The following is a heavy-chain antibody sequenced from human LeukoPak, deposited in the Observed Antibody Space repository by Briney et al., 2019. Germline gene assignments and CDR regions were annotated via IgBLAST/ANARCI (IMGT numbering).Heavy chain of an antibody. J-gene: IGHJ4*02. CDR1: GFTFSSYA. CDR2: ISGSGGST. V-gene: IGHV3-23*01. CDR3: AKIVEGVAGTSYYFDY. Sequence: GGSLRLSCAASGFTFSSYAMSWVRQAPGKGLEWVSAISGSGGSTYYADSVKGRFTISRDNSKNTLYLQMNSLRAEDTAVYYCAKIVEGVAGTSYYFDYWGQGTLVTDSS. D-gene: IGHD6-19*01.